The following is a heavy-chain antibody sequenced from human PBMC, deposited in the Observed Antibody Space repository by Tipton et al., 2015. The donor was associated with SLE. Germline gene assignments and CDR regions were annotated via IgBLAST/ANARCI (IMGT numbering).Heavy chain of an antibody. CDR3: ARAVGSSSPGYFDY. J-gene: IGHJ4*02. Sequence: SLRLSCAAFGFTFSSYAMHWVRQAPGKGLEYVSAISSNGGSTYYANSVKGRFTISRDNSKNTLYLQMGSLRAEDMAVYYCARAVGSSSPGYFDYWGQGTLVTVSS. CDR1: GFTFSSYA. D-gene: IGHD6-6*01. V-gene: IGHV3-64*01. CDR2: ISSNGGST.